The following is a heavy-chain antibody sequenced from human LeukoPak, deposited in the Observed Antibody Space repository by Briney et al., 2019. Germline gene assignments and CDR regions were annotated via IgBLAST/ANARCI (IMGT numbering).Heavy chain of an antibody. V-gene: IGHV3-30*18. CDR3: AKDPRRYCSGGSCHNYFDY. CDR1: GFTFSSYG. D-gene: IGHD2-15*01. J-gene: IGHJ4*02. Sequence: GGSLRLSCAASGFTFSSYGMHWVRQAPGKGLEWVAVISYDGSNKYYADSVKGRFTISRDNSKNTLYLQMNSLRAEDTAVYYCAKDPRRYCSGGSCHNYFDYWGQGTLVTVSS. CDR2: ISYDGSNK.